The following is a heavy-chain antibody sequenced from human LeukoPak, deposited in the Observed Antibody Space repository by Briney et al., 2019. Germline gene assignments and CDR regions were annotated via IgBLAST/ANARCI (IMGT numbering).Heavy chain of an antibody. D-gene: IGHD3-22*01. Sequence: GGSLRLSCAASGFTFSSYAMHWVRQAPGKGLEWVAVISYDGSNKYYADSVKGRFTISRDNSKNTLYLQMNSLRAEDTAVYYCARGGSTSLYYYDSSGYYPAADYWGQGTLVTVSS. CDR3: ARGGSTSLYYYDSSGYYPAADY. CDR2: ISYDGSNK. V-gene: IGHV3-30*04. J-gene: IGHJ4*02. CDR1: GFTFSSYA.